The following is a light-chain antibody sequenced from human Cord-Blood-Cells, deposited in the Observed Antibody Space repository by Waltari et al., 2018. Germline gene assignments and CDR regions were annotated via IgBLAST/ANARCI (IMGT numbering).Light chain of an antibody. CDR3: SSYTSSSTWV. CDR2: EVS. V-gene: IGLV2-18*02. CDR1: SSDVGRYNR. Sequence: QSALTQPPSVSASPGQSVTISRTGTSSDVGRYNRVSWYQQPPGTAPKLLIYEVSNRPSGVPDRFSGSKSGNTASLTISGLQAEDEADYYCSSYTSSSTWVFGGGTKLTVL. J-gene: IGLJ3*02.